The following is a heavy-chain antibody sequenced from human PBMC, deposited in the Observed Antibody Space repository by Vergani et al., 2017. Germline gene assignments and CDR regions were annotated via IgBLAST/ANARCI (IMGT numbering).Heavy chain of an antibody. V-gene: IGHV4-59*01. CDR2: IYYSGST. D-gene: IGHD2-21*02. Sequence: QLQLQESGPGLVKPSETLSLTCTVSGGSISSYYWSWTRQPPGKGLEWIGYIYYSGSTNYNPSLKSRVTISVDTSKNQFSLKLSSVTAADTAVYYCARALAYCGGDCLGGYFQHWGQGTLVTVSS. CDR3: ARALAYCGGDCLGGYFQH. CDR1: GGSISSYY. J-gene: IGHJ1*01.